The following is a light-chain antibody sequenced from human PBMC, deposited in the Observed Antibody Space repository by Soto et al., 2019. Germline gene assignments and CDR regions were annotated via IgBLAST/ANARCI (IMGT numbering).Light chain of an antibody. CDR1: SGSVSTSYY. CDR3: VLYMGSGIWV. J-gene: IGLJ3*02. CDR2: STN. Sequence: QAVVTQEPSFSVSPGRTVTLTCGLSSGSVSTSYYPSWYQQTPGQAPRTLIYSTNTRSSGVPDRFSGSILGNKAALTITGAKEDDEPDYYCVLYMGSGIWVFGGGPSSPS. V-gene: IGLV8-61*01.